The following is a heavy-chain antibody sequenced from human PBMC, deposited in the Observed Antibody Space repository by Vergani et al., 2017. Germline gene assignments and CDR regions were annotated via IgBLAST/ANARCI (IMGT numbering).Heavy chain of an antibody. CDR2: ICHTEDT. Sequence: QVQLQESGPGLVKPPRTLSLTCAVSGDSISSNNCWTLVRQPPGKGLEWIGEICHTEDTKYSPSLKSRVTVSVDESRNLFSLRLNSVTAADTAVYYCATIGYRGWGYYFDYWGQGSLVTVSS. V-gene: IGHV4-4*03. J-gene: IGHJ4*02. D-gene: IGHD2-2*02. CDR1: GDSISSNNC. CDR3: ATIGYRGWGYYFDY.